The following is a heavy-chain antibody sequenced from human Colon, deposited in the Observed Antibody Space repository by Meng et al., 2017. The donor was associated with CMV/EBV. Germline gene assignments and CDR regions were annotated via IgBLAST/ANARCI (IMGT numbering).Heavy chain of an antibody. Sequence: GESLKISCAASGFTFSSYSMNWVRQAPGKGLEWVPSISSSSSYIYYADSVKGRFTISRDNAKNSLYLQMNSLRAEDTAVYYCAREKRGYSGYNYYGMDVWGQGTTVTVSS. CDR1: GFTFSSYS. J-gene: IGHJ6*02. CDR2: ISSSSSYI. V-gene: IGHV3-21*01. CDR3: AREKRGYSGYNYYGMDV. D-gene: IGHD5-12*01.